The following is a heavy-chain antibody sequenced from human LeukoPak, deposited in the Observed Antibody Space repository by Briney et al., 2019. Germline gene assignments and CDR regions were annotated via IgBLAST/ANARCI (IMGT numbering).Heavy chain of an antibody. CDR2: IYYSGST. CDR1: GGSISSSSYY. J-gene: IGHJ4*02. CDR3: ARVTAFDDHRLDY. Sequence: PSETLSLTCTVSGGSISSSSYYWGWIRQPPGKGLEWIGSIYYSGSTYYNPSLKSRVTISVDTSKNQFSLKLSSVTAADTAVYYCARVTAFDDHRLDYWGQGTLVTVSS. D-gene: IGHD1-14*01. V-gene: IGHV4-39*07.